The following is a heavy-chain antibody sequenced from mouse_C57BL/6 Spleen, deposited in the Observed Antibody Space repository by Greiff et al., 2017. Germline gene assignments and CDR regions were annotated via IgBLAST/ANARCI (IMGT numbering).Heavy chain of an antibody. J-gene: IGHJ4*01. CDR1: GYSFTGYF. V-gene: IGHV1-20*01. CDR2: INPYNGDT. Sequence: EVQLQQSGPELVKPGDSVKISCKASGYSFTGYFMNWVMQSHGQSLEWIGRINPYNGDTFYNQKFKGKATLTVDKSSSTANMELRSLTSEDSAVYYCARRDYGSSYDYAMDYWGQGTSGTVSS. D-gene: IGHD1-1*01. CDR3: ARRDYGSSYDYAMDY.